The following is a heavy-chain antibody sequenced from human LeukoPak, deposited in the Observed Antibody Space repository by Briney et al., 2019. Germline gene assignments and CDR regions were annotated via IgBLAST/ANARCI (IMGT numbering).Heavy chain of an antibody. CDR1: GFTFSSYG. Sequence: GGSLRLSCAASGFTFSSYGMHWVRQAPGKGLEWVAFLRYDGTNKFYVDSVEGRFTISKDNSKNTLYLQMNSLRTEDTAVYYCAKDYQIYDSSGYFPMDVWGKGTTVTVSS. CDR2: LRYDGTNK. V-gene: IGHV3-30*02. D-gene: IGHD3-22*01. CDR3: AKDYQIYDSSGYFPMDV. J-gene: IGHJ6*03.